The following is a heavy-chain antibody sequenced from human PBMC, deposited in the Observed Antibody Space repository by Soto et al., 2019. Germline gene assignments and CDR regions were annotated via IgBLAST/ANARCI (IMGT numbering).Heavy chain of an antibody. D-gene: IGHD1-1*01. V-gene: IGHV4-30-2*01. CDR3: TRGSWSGQTNGSHYFDF. Sequence: TSETLSLTCAVSGGSISSGGYSWSWIRQPPGEGLEWIGYIYHSGSTYYNPSLKSRVTISVDRSKNQFSLKLSSVTAADTAVFYFTRGSWSGQTNGSHYFDFGAEGPL. J-gene: IGHJ4*02. CDR1: GGSISSGGYS. CDR2: IYHSGST.